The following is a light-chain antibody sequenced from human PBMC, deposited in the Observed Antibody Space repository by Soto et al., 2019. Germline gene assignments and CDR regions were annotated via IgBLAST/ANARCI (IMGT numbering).Light chain of an antibody. CDR1: QSLLYGAGYMY. CDR3: MQTLQTPYT. Sequence: DIVMTQSPLSLPVTPGEPASISCRSSQSLLYGAGYMYVDWYLQKPGQPPQLLIFLGSNRASGVPDRFSGSVSGTDFTLEISRVETEDVGVYYCMQTLQTPYTFGQGTKLEIK. J-gene: IGKJ2*01. V-gene: IGKV2-28*01. CDR2: LGS.